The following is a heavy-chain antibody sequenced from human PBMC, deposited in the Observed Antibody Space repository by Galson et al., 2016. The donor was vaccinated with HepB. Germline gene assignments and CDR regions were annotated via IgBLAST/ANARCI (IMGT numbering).Heavy chain of an antibody. D-gene: IGHD2/OR15-2a*01. CDR3: AKECNWNCGLDV. V-gene: IGHV3-43*01. CDR1: EDSFGDYM. J-gene: IGHJ6*02. CDR2: ITWNGDAT. Sequence: SLRLSCAGSEDSFGDYMMHWIRQAPGKGLEWVSLITWNGDATYYADSVKGRFTISRDNSKNSLYLQMNSLKTGDTALYFWAKECNWNCGLDVGGRGTTVTVYS.